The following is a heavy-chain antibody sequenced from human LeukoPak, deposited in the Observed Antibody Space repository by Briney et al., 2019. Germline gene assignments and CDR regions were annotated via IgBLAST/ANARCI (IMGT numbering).Heavy chain of an antibody. J-gene: IGHJ5*02. CDR1: GYSFTSYW. CDR2: IDPSDSYT. CDR3: ARRGYCSSTSCSEYNWFDP. D-gene: IGHD2-2*01. V-gene: IGHV5-10-1*01. Sequence: GGSLKISGKGSGYSFTSYWISRGRRLPGKGLEGMGRIDPSDSYTNYSPSFQGHVTISADKSISTAYLQWSSLKASDTAMCYCARRGYCSSTSCSEYNWFDPWGRGTLVTVSS.